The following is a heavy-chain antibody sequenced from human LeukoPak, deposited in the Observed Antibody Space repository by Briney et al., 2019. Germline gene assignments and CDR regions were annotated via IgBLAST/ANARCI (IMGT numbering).Heavy chain of an antibody. J-gene: IGHJ4*02. CDR1: GFIVTSYV. D-gene: IGHD3-3*01. Sequence: PGGSLRLSCAVSGFIVTSYVMHWVRHAPGEGLVWVSRINHDGSDISYADSVKGRSTISRDSAKNTLYLQINSLRVDDTAVYYCVRDTNFKIDYWGQGTLVTVPS. V-gene: IGHV3-74*01. CDR3: VRDTNFKIDY. CDR2: INHDGSDI.